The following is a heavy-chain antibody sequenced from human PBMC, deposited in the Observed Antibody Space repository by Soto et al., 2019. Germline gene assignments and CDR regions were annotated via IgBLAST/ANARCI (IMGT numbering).Heavy chain of an antibody. J-gene: IGHJ5*02. Sequence: SETLSLTCTVSGGSVSSGSYYWSWIRHPPGKGLEWIGYIYYSGSTNYNPSLKSRVTISVDTSKNQFSLKLSSVTAADTAVYYCARQVEMATIVRFDPWGQGTLVTVSS. D-gene: IGHD5-12*01. CDR1: GGSVSSGSYY. CDR2: IYYSGST. V-gene: IGHV4-61*01. CDR3: ARQVEMATIVRFDP.